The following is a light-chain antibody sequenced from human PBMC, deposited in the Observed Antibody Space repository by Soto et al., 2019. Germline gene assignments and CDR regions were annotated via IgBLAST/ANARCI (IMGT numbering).Light chain of an antibody. V-gene: IGKV1-27*01. CDR3: PKYNSGPRT. J-gene: IGKJ1*01. CDR1: QGISHY. Sequence: DIQMTHSPSSLSASVGDRVTITFRPSQGISHYLAWYQQKPGKVPTLLIYAASTLQPGVPSRFSGSGSGTDLSLPISSLQREDVATYYCPKYNSGPRTFGQGTKVEIK. CDR2: AAS.